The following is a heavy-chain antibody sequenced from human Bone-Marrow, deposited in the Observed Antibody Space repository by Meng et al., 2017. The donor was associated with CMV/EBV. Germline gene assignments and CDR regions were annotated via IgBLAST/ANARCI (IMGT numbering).Heavy chain of an antibody. CDR1: FNSYY. Sequence: FNSYYMHWGRQAPGQGLEWMGIINPSGGSTSYAQKFQGRVTMTRDTSTSTVYMELSSLRSEDTAVYYCARDNRIAAAGLQTFHFDYWGQGTLVTVSS. CDR3: ARDNRIAAAGLQTFHFDY. CDR2: INPSGGST. V-gene: IGHV1-46*02. J-gene: IGHJ4*02. D-gene: IGHD6-13*01.